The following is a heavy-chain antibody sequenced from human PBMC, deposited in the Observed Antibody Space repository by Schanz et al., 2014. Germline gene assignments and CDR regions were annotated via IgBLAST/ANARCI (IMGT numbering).Heavy chain of an antibody. CDR3: ARVPYGAGSYWDY. Sequence: EVQLLESGGGLVQPGGSLRLSCAASGFTFTTHSMTWVRQAPGKGLEWVSYICSSGNTIYYADSVKGRFTISRDNAKNSLYLQMNSLRAGDTAVYYCARVPYGAGSYWDYWGQGTLVTVSS. V-gene: IGHV3-48*04. CDR1: GFTFTTHS. D-gene: IGHD3-10*01. J-gene: IGHJ4*02. CDR2: ICSSGNTI.